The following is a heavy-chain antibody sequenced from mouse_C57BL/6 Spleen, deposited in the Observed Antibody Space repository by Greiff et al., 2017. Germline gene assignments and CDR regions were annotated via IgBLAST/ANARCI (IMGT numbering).Heavy chain of an antibody. CDR3: ARMAGSSPAWFAY. CDR1: GYTFTSYW. D-gene: IGHD1-1*01. J-gene: IGHJ3*01. CDR2: IDPSDSYT. V-gene: IGHV1-69*01. Sequence: QVQLQQPGAELVMPGASVKLSCKASGYTFTSYWMHWVKQRPGQGLEWIGEIDPSDSYTNYNQKFKGKSTLTVDKSSSTAYMQLSSLTSEDSAVYYCARMAGSSPAWFAYWGQGTLVTVSA.